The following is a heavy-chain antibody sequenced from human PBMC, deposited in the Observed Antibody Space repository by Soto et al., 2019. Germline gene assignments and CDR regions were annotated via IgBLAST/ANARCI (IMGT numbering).Heavy chain of an antibody. CDR2: IIPIFGTA. Sequence: SVKVSCKASGGTFSSYAISWVRQAPGQGLEWMGGIIPIFGTANYAQKFQGRVTITADESTSTAYMELSSLRSEDTAVYYCARLLEGSARGGYFDYWGQGTLVTVSS. CDR1: GGTFSSYA. CDR3: ARLLEGSARGGYFDY. V-gene: IGHV1-69*13. J-gene: IGHJ4*02. D-gene: IGHD2-15*01.